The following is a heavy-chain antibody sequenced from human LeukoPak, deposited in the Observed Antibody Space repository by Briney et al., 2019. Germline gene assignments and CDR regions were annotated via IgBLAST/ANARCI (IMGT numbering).Heavy chain of an antibody. D-gene: IGHD1/OR15-1a*01. CDR1: GVAIRSHY. J-gene: IGHJ4*02. CDR2: IYSSGYT. CDR3: ARGEHSVDS. V-gene: IGHV4-4*07. Sequence: PETLSLTCTVSGVAIRSHYWNWVRQPAGKGLEWIGRIYSSGYTNDNPFLKSRITMSVDMSKNQFSLRLNSVTAADTAVYYCARGEHSVDSWGQGMLVTVSS.